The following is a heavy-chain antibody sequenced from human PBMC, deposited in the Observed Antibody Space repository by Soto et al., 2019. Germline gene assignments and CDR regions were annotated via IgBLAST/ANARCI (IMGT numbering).Heavy chain of an antibody. J-gene: IGHJ4*02. D-gene: IGHD1-26*01. V-gene: IGHV1-69*06. Sequence: QVQLVQSGTVVQRRGSSVKVSCQASGGTFSSHGMSWVRQAPGQGLEWMGGIIPTFVTPTYAPKSQGRVTITADKSTNTAYMELSSLRSEDTGVYYCASERSAQYFDFWGQGTLITVSS. CDR3: ASERSAQYFDF. CDR2: IIPTFVTP. CDR1: GGTFSSHG.